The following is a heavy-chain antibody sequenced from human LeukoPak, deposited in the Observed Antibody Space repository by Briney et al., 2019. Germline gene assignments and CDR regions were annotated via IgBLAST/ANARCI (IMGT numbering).Heavy chain of an antibody. CDR3: ARRGDYFDY. CDR2: ISAYNGDT. CDR1: GYTFTGYY. D-gene: IGHD2-21*01. J-gene: IGHJ4*02. V-gene: IGHV1-18*04. Sequence: ASVKVSCKASGYTFTGYYMHWVRQAPGQGLEWMGWISAYNGDTHYAQKLQGRVTMTTDTSTTTAYMELRSLRSDDTAVYYCARRGDYFDYWGQGTLVTVSS.